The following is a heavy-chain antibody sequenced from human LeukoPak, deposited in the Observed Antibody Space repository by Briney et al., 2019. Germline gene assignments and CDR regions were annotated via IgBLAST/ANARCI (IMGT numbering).Heavy chain of an antibody. D-gene: IGHD3-22*01. CDR3: ARARDTTGYPQLELDC. J-gene: IGHJ4*02. Sequence: PGGSLRLSCALSGVALTSYTIGAVRQAPGKGLEWVSGFSGGGGGGSTFYTDSVKGRFTISRDNSKSTLYLQTHSLRAEDTALYKCARARDTTGYPQLELDCWGQGTLVTVSS. CDR1: GVALTSYT. V-gene: IGHV3-23*01. CDR2: FSGGGGGGST.